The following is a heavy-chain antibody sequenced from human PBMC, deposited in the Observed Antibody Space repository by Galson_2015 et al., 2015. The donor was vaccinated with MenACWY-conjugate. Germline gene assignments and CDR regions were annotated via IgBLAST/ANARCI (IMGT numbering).Heavy chain of an antibody. D-gene: IGHD2-2*01. Sequence: SLRLSCAASGFSFTTSAMSWVRQAPGQGLEWVSSITATTTYIHYADSVKGRVTISRDNAQKSVYLQMDSLRAEDTAVYYCARDRFIVVEASWFDPRGQGTLVTVSS. CDR2: ITATTTYI. J-gene: IGHJ5*02. CDR1: GFSFTTSA. CDR3: ARDRFIVVEASWFDP. V-gene: IGHV3-21*01.